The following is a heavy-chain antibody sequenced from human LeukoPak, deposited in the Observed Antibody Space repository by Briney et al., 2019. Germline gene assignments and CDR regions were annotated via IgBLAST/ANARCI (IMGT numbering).Heavy chain of an antibody. J-gene: IGHJ4*02. CDR1: GGSVSSGSYY. D-gene: IGHD2-21*02. Sequence: SETLSLTCTVSGGSVSSGSYYWNWIRQPPGKGLEWIGYIYYSGSTNYNPSLKSRVTISVDTSKNQFSLKLSSVTAADTAVYYCARGFYCGGDCLNYFDYWGQGTLVTVSS. CDR3: ARGFYCGGDCLNYFDY. V-gene: IGHV4-61*01. CDR2: IYYSGST.